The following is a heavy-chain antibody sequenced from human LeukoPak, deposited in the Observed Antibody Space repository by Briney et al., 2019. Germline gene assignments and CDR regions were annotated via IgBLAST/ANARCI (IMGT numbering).Heavy chain of an antibody. J-gene: IGHJ6*02. CDR2: IYSGGST. D-gene: IGHD2-21*02. CDR1: GFTVSSNY. V-gene: IGHV3-66*01. Sequence: GGSLRLSCAASGFTVSSNYMSWVRQAPGKGLEWVSVIYSGGSTYYADSVKGRSTISRDNSKNTLYLQMNSLRAEDTAVYYCARAVCGGDCYLPYYYYYGMDVWGQGTTVTVSS. CDR3: ARAVCGGDCYLPYYYYYGMDV.